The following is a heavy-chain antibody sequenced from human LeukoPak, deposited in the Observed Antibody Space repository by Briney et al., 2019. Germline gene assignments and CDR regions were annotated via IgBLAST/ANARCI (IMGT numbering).Heavy chain of an antibody. CDR1: GIAVSSDY. D-gene: IGHD3-3*01. Sequence: GGSLRLSCVASGIAVSSDYITWVRQAPGRGLEWVSIIYSDDTTYYADSVRGRFTISRDISKNTVTLQMNRLRAEDTAVYYCARDRFNGMDVWGQGTMVTVSS. CDR3: ARDRFNGMDV. CDR2: IYSDDTT. J-gene: IGHJ6*02. V-gene: IGHV3-66*01.